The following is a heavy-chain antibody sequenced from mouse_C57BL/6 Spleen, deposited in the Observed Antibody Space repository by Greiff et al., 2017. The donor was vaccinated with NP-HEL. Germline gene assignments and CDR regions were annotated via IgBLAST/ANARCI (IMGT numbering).Heavy chain of an antibody. J-gene: IGHJ3*01. V-gene: IGHV1-69*01. D-gene: IGHD2-12*01. CDR2: IDPSDSYT. CDR1: GYTFTSYW. Sequence: QVQLQQPGAELVMPGASVKLSCKASGYTFTSYWMHWVKQRPGQGLEWIGEIDPSDSYTNYNQKFKGKSTLTVDKSSSTAYMQLSSLTSGDSAVYYCASYDGFAYWGQGTLVTVSA. CDR3: ASYDGFAY.